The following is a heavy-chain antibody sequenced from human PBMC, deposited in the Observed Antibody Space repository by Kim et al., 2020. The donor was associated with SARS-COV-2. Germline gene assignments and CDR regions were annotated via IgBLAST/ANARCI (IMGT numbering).Heavy chain of an antibody. Sequence: SETLSLTCTVSGDSIDSHYWNWIRLPAGKGLEWIGRIYASGATNFNPSLASRVTMSVDTSKNEFSLTLDFLTAADTAVYYCARAEDLADYFDYWGQGIPVTVSS. CDR1: GDSIDSHY. CDR3: ARAEDLADYFDY. J-gene: IGHJ4*02. CDR2: IYASGAT. V-gene: IGHV4-4*07.